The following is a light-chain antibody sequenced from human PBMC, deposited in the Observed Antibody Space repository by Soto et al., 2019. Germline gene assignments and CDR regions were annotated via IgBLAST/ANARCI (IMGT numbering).Light chain of an antibody. Sequence: QAVVTQPASVSGSPGQSITISCTGTSSDVGGYNYVSWYQQHPDKAPKLMIYEVSNRPSGVSNRFSGSKSGNTASLTISGLQAEDEADYFCSSYTISSTRVFGGGTQLTVL. CDR1: SSDVGGYNY. CDR3: SSYTISSTRV. J-gene: IGLJ3*02. CDR2: EVS. V-gene: IGLV2-14*01.